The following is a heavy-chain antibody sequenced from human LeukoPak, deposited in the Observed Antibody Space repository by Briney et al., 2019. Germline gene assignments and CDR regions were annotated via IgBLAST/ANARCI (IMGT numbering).Heavy chain of an antibody. CDR2: INPNSGGT. J-gene: IGHJ4*02. D-gene: IGHD2-21*02. Sequence: ASVKVSCKASGYMFIGYHIHWVRQAPGQGLEWMGWINPNSGGTHYAQKFQGRVTMTRDTSISTAYMELSSLRSDDTAVYYCAKDGDAREGHQQASVDYWGQGTQVTVSS. V-gene: IGHV1-2*02. CDR1: GYMFIGYH. CDR3: AKDGDAREGHQQASVDY.